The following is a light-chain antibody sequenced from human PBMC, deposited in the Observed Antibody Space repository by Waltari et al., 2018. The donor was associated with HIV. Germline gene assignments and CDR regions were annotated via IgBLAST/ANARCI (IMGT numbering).Light chain of an antibody. CDR1: QSVSSN. Sequence: EIVMTQSPATLSVSPGERATLSCRASQSVSSNLAWYQRRPGQAPKLLIYGASTTATGIPARFSGSGSGTEFTLTISSLQSEDFAVYYCQQYNNWPPYTFGQGTKLEIK. CDR2: GAS. J-gene: IGKJ2*01. V-gene: IGKV3-15*01. CDR3: QQYNNWPPYT.